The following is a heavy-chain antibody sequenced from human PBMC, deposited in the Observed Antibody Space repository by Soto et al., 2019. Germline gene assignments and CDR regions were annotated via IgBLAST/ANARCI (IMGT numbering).Heavy chain of an antibody. V-gene: IGHV6-1*01. CDR1: AASVSSNSAS. Sequence: QTLSLTCAISAASVSSNSASWNWIMQSPSIGLEWLGRPSSRPKWYNDYGVSVKSRIIINPDPSKTEISLQLNSVPPEAPAVHYCARGGLIDYDCWSGYPPQDNYCMGVWGNGTTVTVA. CDR3: ARGGLIDYDCWSGYPPQDNYCMGV. D-gene: IGHD3-3*01. J-gene: IGHJ6*04. CDR2: PSSRPKWYN.